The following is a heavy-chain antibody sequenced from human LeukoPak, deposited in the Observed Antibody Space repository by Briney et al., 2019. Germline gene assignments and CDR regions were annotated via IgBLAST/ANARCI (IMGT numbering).Heavy chain of an antibody. CDR3: ARAGFHYYDSLCAY. V-gene: IGHV3-23*01. J-gene: IGHJ4*02. CDR1: GFTFSSYA. D-gene: IGHD3-22*01. Sequence: PGGSLRLSCAASGFTFSSYAMSWVRQAPGKGLEWVSAISGSGGSTYYADSVKGRFTISRDNAKNTLYLQMNSLRAEDTAVYYCARAGFHYYDSLCAYWGQGTLVTVSS. CDR2: ISGSGGST.